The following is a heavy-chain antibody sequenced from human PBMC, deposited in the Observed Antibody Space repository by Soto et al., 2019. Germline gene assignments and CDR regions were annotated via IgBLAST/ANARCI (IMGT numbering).Heavy chain of an antibody. CDR1: GGSISSGGYY. CDR2: IYYSGIT. CDR3: ARGKAYYDSSGYYLTFFFDY. V-gene: IGHV4-31*03. D-gene: IGHD3-22*01. J-gene: IGHJ4*02. Sequence: SEALSLTCTVSGGSISSGGYYWSWIRQHQGKGLEWIGYIYYSGITYYNPSLKSRVTISVDTSKNQFSLKLSSVTAADTAVYYSARGKAYYDSSGYYLTFFFDYWGQGTLVTVSS.